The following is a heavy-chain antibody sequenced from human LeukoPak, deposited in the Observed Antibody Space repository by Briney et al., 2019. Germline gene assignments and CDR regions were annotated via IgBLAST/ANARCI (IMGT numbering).Heavy chain of an antibody. CDR1: GGTFSXXX. Sequence: AXSVXXSCKASGGTFSXXXISWVXXAXXQGLXWMGRIIPILGIANYAQKFQGRVTITADKSTSTAYMELSSLRSEDTAVYYCARVRGFGDWDFDYWGQGTLVTVSS. CDR2: IIPILGIA. D-gene: IGHD3-10*01. V-gene: IGHV1-69*04. J-gene: IGHJ4*02. CDR3: ARVRGFGDWDFDY.